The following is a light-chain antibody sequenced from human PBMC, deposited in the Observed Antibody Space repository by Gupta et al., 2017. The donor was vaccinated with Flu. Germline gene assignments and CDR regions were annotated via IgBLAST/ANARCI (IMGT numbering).Light chain of an antibody. CDR2: EVT. Sequence: VTISCTGTSSDVGGYNYVSWYQQHPGKAPKLMIYEVTKRPSGVRDRFSGSKSGNTASLTVSGLQAEDEADYYCSSYAGSYRLVFGGGTKLTVL. V-gene: IGLV2-8*01. CDR1: SSDVGGYNY. CDR3: SSYAGSYRLV. J-gene: IGLJ2*01.